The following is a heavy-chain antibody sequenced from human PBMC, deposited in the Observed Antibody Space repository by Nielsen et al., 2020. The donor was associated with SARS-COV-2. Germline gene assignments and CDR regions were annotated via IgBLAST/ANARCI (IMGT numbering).Heavy chain of an antibody. CDR1: GFTFSSYS. CDR3: ARAQTTAATINYYYYYYMDV. D-gene: IGHD2-15*01. V-gene: IGHV3-21*01. Sequence: GGSLRLSCAASGFTFSSYSMNWVRQAPGKGLEWVSSISSSSSYIYYADSVKGRFTISRDNAKNSLYLQMNSLRAEDTAVYYCARAQTTAATINYYYYYYMDVWGKGTTVTVSS. CDR2: ISSSSSYI. J-gene: IGHJ6*03.